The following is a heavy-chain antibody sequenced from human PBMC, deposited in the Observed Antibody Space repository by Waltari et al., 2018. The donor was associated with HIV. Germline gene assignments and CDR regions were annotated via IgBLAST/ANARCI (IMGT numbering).Heavy chain of an antibody. J-gene: IGHJ4*02. CDR2: SKSKQGGGTV. D-gene: IGHD3-22*01. CDR1: GFDFKKYW. V-gene: IGHV3-15*01. Sequence: EVQLVESGGGLVKPGESLRVSCAAAGFDFKKYWMSWFRQAPEKGLGWVGRSKSKQGGGTVDDAAPVKGRFTISRDDSKNMMYLQMDSLESEDTAVYYCTTGSSGAEDYWGQGTLVTVSS. CDR3: TTGSSGAEDY.